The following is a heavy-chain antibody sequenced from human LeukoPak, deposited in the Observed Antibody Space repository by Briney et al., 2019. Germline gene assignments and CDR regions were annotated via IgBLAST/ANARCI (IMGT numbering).Heavy chain of an antibody. CDR2: INHSGST. J-gene: IGHJ5*02. Sequence: PSETLSLTCAVYGGSFSGYYWSWIRQPPGKGLEWIGEINHSGSTNYNPSLKSRVTISVDTSKNQFSLQLNSVTPEDTAVYYCAREKFAPNWFDPWGQGTLVTVSS. CDR1: GGSFSGYY. V-gene: IGHV4-34*01. CDR3: AREKFAPNWFDP.